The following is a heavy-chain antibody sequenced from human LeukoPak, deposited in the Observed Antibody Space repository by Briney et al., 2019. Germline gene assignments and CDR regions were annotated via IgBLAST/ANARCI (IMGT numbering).Heavy chain of an antibody. J-gene: IGHJ4*02. V-gene: IGHV4-34*01. D-gene: IGHD2-15*01. CDR3: ASYRAATHYFDY. Sequence: SETLSLTCAVYGGSFSGYYWSWIRQPPGKGLEWIGEINHSGSTNYNPSLKSRVTISVDTSKNQFSLKLSSVTAADTAVYYCASYRAATHYFDYWGQGTLVTVSS. CDR1: GGSFSGYY. CDR2: INHSGST.